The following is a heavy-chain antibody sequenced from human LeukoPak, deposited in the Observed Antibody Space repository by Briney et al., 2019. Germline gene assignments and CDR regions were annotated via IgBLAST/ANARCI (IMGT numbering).Heavy chain of an antibody. V-gene: IGHV3-21*01. CDR3: VKVGTGNNQYGSGDFDS. D-gene: IGHD3-10*01. J-gene: IGHJ4*02. CDR1: GFTFSSYG. CDR2: ISTSSTYI. Sequence: PGGSLRLSCAASGFTFSSYGMNWVRQAPGKGLEWVSAISTSSTYIYNADSVQGRFTISRDDAKSSLYLEMSSLRAEDTAVYYCVKVGTGNNQYGSGDFDSWGRGVLVTVSS.